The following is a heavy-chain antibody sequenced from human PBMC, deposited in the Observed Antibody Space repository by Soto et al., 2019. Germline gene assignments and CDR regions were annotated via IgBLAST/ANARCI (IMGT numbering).Heavy chain of an antibody. CDR1: GGTFSSYA. J-gene: IGHJ4*02. CDR2: IIPIFGTA. Sequence: ASVKVSCKASGGTFSSYAISWVRQAPGQGLEWMGGIIPIFGTANYAQKFQGRVTITADKSTSTAYMELSSLRSEDTAVYYCARDETTYYYDSSGSFDYWGQGNLVTVSS. V-gene: IGHV1-69*06. D-gene: IGHD3-22*01. CDR3: ARDETTYYYDSSGSFDY.